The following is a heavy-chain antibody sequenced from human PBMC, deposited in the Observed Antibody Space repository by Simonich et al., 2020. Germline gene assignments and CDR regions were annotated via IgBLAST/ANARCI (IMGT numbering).Heavy chain of an antibody. V-gene: IGHV3-9*01. CDR3: AKDVAAAGTEYFQH. Sequence: EVQLVESGGGLVQPGRSLRLSCAASGFTFDDYAMDWVLQAPGKGLGWGSGISWNRGSIGYAESVKGRFTISRDNAKNSLYLQMNSLRAEDTALYYCAKDVAAAGTEYFQHWGQGTLVTVSS. J-gene: IGHJ1*01. D-gene: IGHD6-13*01. CDR1: GFTFDDYA. CDR2: ISWNRGSI.